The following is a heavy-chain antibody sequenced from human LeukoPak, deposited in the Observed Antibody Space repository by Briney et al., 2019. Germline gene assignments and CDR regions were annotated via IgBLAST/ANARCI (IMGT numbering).Heavy chain of an antibody. Sequence: GGSLRLSSAASGFSFSSYPMSWVRQPPGKGLEWISAISDSGGITYYADSVKGRFTLSRDNSKNTLHLQMKSLRAEDTAVYYCAKDWEVLDYGDYYYGMDVWGQGTTVTVSS. CDR2: ISDSGGIT. CDR1: GFSFSSYP. D-gene: IGHD4-17*01. J-gene: IGHJ6*02. CDR3: AKDWEVLDYGDYYYGMDV. V-gene: IGHV3-23*01.